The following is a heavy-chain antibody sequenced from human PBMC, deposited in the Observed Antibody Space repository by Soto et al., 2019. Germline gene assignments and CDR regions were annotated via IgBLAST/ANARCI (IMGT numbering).Heavy chain of an antibody. J-gene: IGHJ3*02. CDR1: GGSISSGGYY. Sequence: QVQLQESGPGLVKPSQTLSLTCTVSGGSISSGGYYWSWIRHHPGKGLEWIGYIYSSGSTYYNPSLRSRVTISADASKNQFSLKLSSVTAADTAVYYCVRDCDYDGSRNDAFDIWGQGTMVTVSS. CDR2: IYSSGST. V-gene: IGHV4-31*03. D-gene: IGHD3-22*01. CDR3: VRDCDYDGSRNDAFDI.